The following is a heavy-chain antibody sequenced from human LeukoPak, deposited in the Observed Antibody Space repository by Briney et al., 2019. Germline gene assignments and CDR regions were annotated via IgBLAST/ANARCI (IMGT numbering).Heavy chain of an antibody. Sequence: SETLSLTCTVSGGSISSSSYYWSWIRKPAGKGLEWIGRIYTSGSTNYNPSLKSRVTMSVDTSKNQFSLKLSSVTAADTAVYYCVSSKGYYDILTGQHRGGFDYWGQGTLVTVSS. CDR1: GGSISSSSYY. CDR3: VSSKGYYDILTGQHRGGFDY. J-gene: IGHJ4*02. V-gene: IGHV4-61*02. CDR2: IYTSGST. D-gene: IGHD3-9*01.